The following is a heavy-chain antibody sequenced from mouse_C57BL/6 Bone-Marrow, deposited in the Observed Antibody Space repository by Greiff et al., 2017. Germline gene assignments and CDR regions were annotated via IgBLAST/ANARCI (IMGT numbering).Heavy chain of an antibody. V-gene: IGHV10-1*01. CDR3: VRGDRYYFDY. CDR1: GFSFNTYA. Sequence: EVKLVESGGGLVQPKGSLKLSCAASGFSFNTYAMNWVRQAPGKGLEWVARIRSKSNNYATYYADSVKDRFTISRDDSESMLYLQMNNLKTEDTAMYYCVRGDRYYFDYWGQGTTLTVSS. D-gene: IGHD3-3*01. J-gene: IGHJ2*01. CDR2: IRSKSNNYAT.